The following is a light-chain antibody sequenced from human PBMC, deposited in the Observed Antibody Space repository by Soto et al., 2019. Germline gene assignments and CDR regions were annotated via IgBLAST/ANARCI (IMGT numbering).Light chain of an antibody. CDR1: QSVSSN. V-gene: IGKV3-15*01. CDR2: GAS. Sequence: EIVLTQSPATLSVSPGERATLSCRASQSVSSNLAWYPQKPVQAPRLLIYGASTRATGITARFSGSWSGTVFTITISTLQSEDFAVYDCQHYNNWPPWTFGQGTKVEIK. CDR3: QHYNNWPPWT. J-gene: IGKJ1*01.